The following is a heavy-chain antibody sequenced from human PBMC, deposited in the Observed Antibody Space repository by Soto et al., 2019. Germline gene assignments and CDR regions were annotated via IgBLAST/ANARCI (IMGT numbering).Heavy chain of an antibody. D-gene: IGHD2-15*01. CDR2: ISGSGGST. CDR1: GFTFSSYA. Sequence: EVQLLESGGGLVQPGGSLRLSCAASGFTFSSYAMSWVRQAPGKGLEWVSAISGSGGSTYYADSVKGRFTISRDNSKNTLYLQMNSLRAEDTAVYYCAIDIVVVVAATERFIDYWGQGTLVTVSS. V-gene: IGHV3-23*01. J-gene: IGHJ4*02. CDR3: AIDIVVVVAATERFIDY.